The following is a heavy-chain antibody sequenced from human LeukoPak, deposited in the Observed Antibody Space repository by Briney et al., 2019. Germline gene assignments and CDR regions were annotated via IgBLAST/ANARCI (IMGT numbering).Heavy chain of an antibody. CDR1: GHTFTSHY. V-gene: IGHV1-46*01. J-gene: IGHJ4*02. Sequence: ASVKVSCKASGHTFTSHYMHWVRQAPGQGLEWMGIMDPSGGSTTYAQKFQGRVTMTRDTSTTTVYLELSSLRSEDTAVYYCVGDLKTWTGLAYWGQGTLVTVTS. CDR2: MDPSGGST. D-gene: IGHD3/OR15-3a*01. CDR3: VGDLKTWTGLAY.